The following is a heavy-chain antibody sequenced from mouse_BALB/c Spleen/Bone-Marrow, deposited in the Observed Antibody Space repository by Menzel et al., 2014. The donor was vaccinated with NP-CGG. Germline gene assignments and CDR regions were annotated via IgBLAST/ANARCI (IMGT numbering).Heavy chain of an antibody. CDR2: IDPANGNT. J-gene: IGHJ4*01. CDR3: ARWEYYAMDY. CDR1: GFNIKDTY. D-gene: IGHD4-1*01. Sequence: EVQLQQSGAELVKPGASVKLSCTASGFNIKDTYMHWVKQRPEQGLEWIGRIDPANGNTKYDPKFQGKATITADTSSNTAYLQLISLTSEDTAVYYCARWEYYAMDYLSQGTSVTVSS. V-gene: IGHV14-3*02.